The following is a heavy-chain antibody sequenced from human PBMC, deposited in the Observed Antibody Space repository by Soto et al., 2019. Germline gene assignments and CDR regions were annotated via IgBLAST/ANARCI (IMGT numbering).Heavy chain of an antibody. J-gene: IGHJ4*02. D-gene: IGHD3-9*01. CDR2: IYWDDDK. CDR3: AHMSLTGYFGH. V-gene: IGHV2-5*02. Sequence: QITLKESGPTLVKPTQTLTLTCTFSGFSLSTSGVGVVWIRQPPGKALEWLALIYWDDDKRYSPSLKSRLTITKYTSKNQVVLTMTNMDPVDTATYYCAHMSLTGYFGHWGQGTLVTVSS. CDR1: GFSLSTSGVG.